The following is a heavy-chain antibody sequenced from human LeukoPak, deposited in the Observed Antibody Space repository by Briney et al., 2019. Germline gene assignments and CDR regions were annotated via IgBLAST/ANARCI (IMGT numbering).Heavy chain of an antibody. V-gene: IGHV4-30-2*03. D-gene: IGHD3-22*01. J-gene: IGHJ4*02. CDR1: GGSISSGSYY. CDR3: ARHHRGYLGY. Sequence: PSQTLSLTCTVSGGSISSGSYYWSWIRQPAGKGLEWIGSIYYSGSTYYNSSLRSRVTISVDTSKNQFSLKLSSVTAADTAVCYCARHHRGYLGYWGQGTLVTVSS. CDR2: IYYSGST.